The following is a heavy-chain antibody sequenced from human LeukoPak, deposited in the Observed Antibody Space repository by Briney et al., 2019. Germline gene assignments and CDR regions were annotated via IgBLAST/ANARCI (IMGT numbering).Heavy chain of an antibody. CDR1: GFTFSIYA. Sequence: GGSLRLSCAASGFTFSIYAMSWVRQSPGKGLEWVSSITAGSTTTYYEDSVKGRFTISRDNSKSTLYLQMNSLSAEDTALYYCAKLYGDYKHAFPLWGQGTMVTVSS. D-gene: IGHD4-17*01. CDR2: ITAGSTTT. CDR3: AKLYGDYKHAFPL. J-gene: IGHJ3*01. V-gene: IGHV3-23*01.